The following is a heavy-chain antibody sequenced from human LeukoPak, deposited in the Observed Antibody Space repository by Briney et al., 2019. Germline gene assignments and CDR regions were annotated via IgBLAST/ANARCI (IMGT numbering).Heavy chain of an antibody. Sequence: PSETLSLTCAVYGGSFSGYYWSWIRQPPGKGLEWIGEINHSGSTNYNPSLKSRVAISVDTSKNQFSLKLSSVTAADTAVHYCARKVYAASLDYWGQGTLVTVSS. CDR3: ARKVYAASLDY. CDR1: GGSFSGYY. D-gene: IGHD2-8*01. V-gene: IGHV4-34*01. CDR2: INHSGST. J-gene: IGHJ4*02.